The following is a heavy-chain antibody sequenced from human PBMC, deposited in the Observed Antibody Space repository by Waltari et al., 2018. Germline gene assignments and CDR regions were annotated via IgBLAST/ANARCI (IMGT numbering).Heavy chain of an antibody. J-gene: IGHJ4*02. CDR1: GFTVSSTH. V-gene: IGHV3-66*02. D-gene: IGHD5-18*01. CDR2: MYPPGSS. CDR3: ARARDEHTAMVFFDL. Sequence: DVQLAESGGGLVHPGGSLRLSCAASGFTVSSTHMSWVRQSPGKGLELVSVMYPPGSSYNADAVEGRFSSSRDISQNTVHLQMNNLRLEDTAIYYCARARDEHTAMVFFDLWGQGTVVTVSS.